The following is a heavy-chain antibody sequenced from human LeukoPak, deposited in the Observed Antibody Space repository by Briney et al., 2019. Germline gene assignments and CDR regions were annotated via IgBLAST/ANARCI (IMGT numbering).Heavy chain of an antibody. Sequence: PGGSLRLSCAASGFTFSSYVMHWVRQAPGKGLEWVSSISSSGSIIYYADSVKGRFTISRDNAKNSLYLQMNSLRAEDTAVYYCARDFLYDSSGLIDTDYWGQGTLVTVSS. V-gene: IGHV3-48*04. CDR2: ISSSGSII. D-gene: IGHD3-22*01. CDR3: ARDFLYDSSGLIDTDY. J-gene: IGHJ4*02. CDR1: GFTFSSYV.